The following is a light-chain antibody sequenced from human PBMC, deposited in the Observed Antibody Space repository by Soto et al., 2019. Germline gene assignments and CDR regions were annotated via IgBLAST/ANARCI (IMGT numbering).Light chain of an antibody. Sequence: DIQMTQSPSSLSASVGDRVTITCRASQSISSYLNWYQQKPGKAPTLLIYAASSLQSGVPSRFSGSGSGTDFTLTISSLQPEDFATYYCQQSYSTPITLGQGTRLEIK. CDR1: QSISSY. CDR3: QQSYSTPIT. J-gene: IGKJ5*01. V-gene: IGKV1-39*01. CDR2: AAS.